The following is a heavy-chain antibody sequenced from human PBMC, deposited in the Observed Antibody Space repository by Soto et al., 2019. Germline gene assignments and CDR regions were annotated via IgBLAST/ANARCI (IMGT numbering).Heavy chain of an antibody. J-gene: IGHJ3*02. CDR2: ISYDGSNK. V-gene: IGHV3-30*18. CDR3: AKDSPDAFDI. Sequence: QVQLVESGGGVVQPGRSLRLSCAASGFTFSSYGMHWVRRAPGKGLEWVAVISYDGSNKYYADSVKGRFTISRDNSKNTLYLQMNSLRAEDTAVYYCAKDSPDAFDIWGQGTMVTVSS. CDR1: GFTFSSYG.